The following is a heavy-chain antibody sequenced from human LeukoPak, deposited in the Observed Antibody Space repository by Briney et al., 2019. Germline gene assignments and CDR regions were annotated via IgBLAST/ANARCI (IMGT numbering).Heavy chain of an antibody. CDR3: ARDPLAYCGGDCYSTYGMDV. CDR2: ISAYNGNT. CDR1: GYXFTGYY. Sequence: ASVKVSCEASGYXFTGYYMHWVRQAPGQGLEWMGWISAYNGNTNYAQKLQGRVTMTTDTSTSTAYMELRSLRSDDTAVYYCARDPLAYCGGDCYSTYGMDVWGQGTTVTVSS. V-gene: IGHV1-18*01. J-gene: IGHJ6*02. D-gene: IGHD2-21*02.